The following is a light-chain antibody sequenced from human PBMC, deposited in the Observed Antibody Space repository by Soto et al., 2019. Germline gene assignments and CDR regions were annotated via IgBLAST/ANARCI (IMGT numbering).Light chain of an antibody. CDR2: EGS. V-gene: IGLV2-14*02. J-gene: IGLJ2*01. CDR1: SSDFGIYDL. CDR3: SSYAGNNNLV. Sequence: QSALTQPASVSGSPGQSITISCTATSSDFGIYDLVSWYQQHPGKAPKVIIFEGSKRPSGVSNRFSGSKSGSTASLPVSGLQAEDEADYYCSSYAGNNNLVFGGGTKLTVL.